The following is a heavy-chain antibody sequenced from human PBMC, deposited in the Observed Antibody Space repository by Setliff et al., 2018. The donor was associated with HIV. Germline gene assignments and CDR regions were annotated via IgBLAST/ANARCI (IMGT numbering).Heavy chain of an antibody. J-gene: IGHJ5*02. D-gene: IGHD3-22*01. CDR3: ARDLVINPQGWFDP. CDR1: GYTFSSYG. CDR2: ISAYNDNT. Sequence: GASVKVSCKASGYTFSSYGVSWVRQAPGQGLEWMGWISAYNDNTNYAQKLQGRVTMTTDTSTSTAYMELRSLRSDDTAVYYCARDLVINPQGWFDPWGQGTLVTVSS. V-gene: IGHV1-18*01.